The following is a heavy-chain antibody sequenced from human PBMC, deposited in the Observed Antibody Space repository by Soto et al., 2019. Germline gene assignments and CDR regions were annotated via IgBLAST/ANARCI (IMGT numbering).Heavy chain of an antibody. J-gene: IGHJ5*02. V-gene: IGHV1-69*12. D-gene: IGHD6-6*01. CDR1: GGTFSSYA. CDR2: IIPIFGTA. CDR3: ARKIAARPEWWFDP. Sequence: QVQLVQSGAEVKKPGSSVKVSCKASGGTFSSYAISWVRQAPGQGLEWMGGIIPIFGTANYAQKFQGRVTITADESTSTAYRELSSLRSEDTAVYYCARKIAARPEWWFDPWGQGTLVTVSS.